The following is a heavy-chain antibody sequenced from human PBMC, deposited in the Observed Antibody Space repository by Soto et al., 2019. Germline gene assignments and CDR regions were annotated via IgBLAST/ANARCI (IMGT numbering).Heavy chain of an antibody. D-gene: IGHD3-22*01. V-gene: IGHV4-30-4*02. J-gene: IGHJ4*02. Sequence: SETLSLTCTVSGGSISSGDYYWSWIRQPPGKGLECIGYIYYSGSTYYNPSLKSRVTISVDTSKNQFYLKLSSVTEADTAVYYCARVPFYDSSGRSYYFASWGQGTLVTVS. CDR1: GGSISSGDYY. CDR3: ARVPFYDSSGRSYYFAS. CDR2: IYYSGST.